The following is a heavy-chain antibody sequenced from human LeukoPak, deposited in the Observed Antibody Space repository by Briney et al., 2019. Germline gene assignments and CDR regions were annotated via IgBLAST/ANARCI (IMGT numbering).Heavy chain of an antibody. CDR1: GFTFSSYG. Sequence: GGSLRLSCAASGFTFSSYGMHWVRQAPGKGLEWVAFIRYDGSNKYYADSVKGRFTISRDNSKNTLYLQMNSLRAEDTAVYYCAKDRIKGSRYFDYWGQGTLVTVSS. D-gene: IGHD3-9*01. J-gene: IGHJ4*02. V-gene: IGHV3-30*02. CDR3: AKDRIKGSRYFDY. CDR2: IRYDGSNK.